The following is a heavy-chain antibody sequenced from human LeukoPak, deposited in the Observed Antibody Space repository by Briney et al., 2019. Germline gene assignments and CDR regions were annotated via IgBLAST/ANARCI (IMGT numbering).Heavy chain of an antibody. Sequence: ASVKGSCKTSLYTFTNYDINCVRQAAEQGLEWMDRINPNSDNTGYAQKFQGRVNITRNTSITTAYMELSSLRSEDTAVYSCARGPSWSGYSQPYYFDYWGQGTLVTVSS. J-gene: IGHJ4*02. V-gene: IGHV1-8*03. D-gene: IGHD3-3*01. CDR3: ARGPSWSGYSQPYYFDY. CDR2: INPNSDNT. CDR1: LYTFTNYD.